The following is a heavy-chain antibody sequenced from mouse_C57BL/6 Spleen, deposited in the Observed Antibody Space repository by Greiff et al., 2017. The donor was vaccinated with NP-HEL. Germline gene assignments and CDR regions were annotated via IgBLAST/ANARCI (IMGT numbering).Heavy chain of an antibody. CDR2: ISYDGSN. D-gene: IGHD2-2*01. Sequence: EVQLQQSGPGLVKPSQSLSLTCSVTGYSITSGYYWNWIRQFPGNKLEWMGYISYDGSNNYNPSLKNRISITRDTSKNQFFLKLNSVTTEDTATYYCAREGYEYFDYWGQGTTLTVSS. CDR1: GYSITSGYY. V-gene: IGHV3-6*01. CDR3: AREGYEYFDY. J-gene: IGHJ2*01.